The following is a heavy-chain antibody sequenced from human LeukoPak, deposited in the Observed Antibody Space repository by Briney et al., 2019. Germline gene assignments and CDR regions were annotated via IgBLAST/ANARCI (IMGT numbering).Heavy chain of an antibody. CDR3: AALDKGHDY. Sequence: PGGSLRLSCAASGFTFSSYWMHWVRQAPGKGLVWVSRINSDGSSTAYADSVKGRFTISRDNAKNTLFLQMDSLRAEDTAVYYCAALDKGHDYWGQGTLVTASS. CDR1: GFTFSSYW. V-gene: IGHV3-74*01. D-gene: IGHD3-22*01. J-gene: IGHJ4*02. CDR2: INSDGSST.